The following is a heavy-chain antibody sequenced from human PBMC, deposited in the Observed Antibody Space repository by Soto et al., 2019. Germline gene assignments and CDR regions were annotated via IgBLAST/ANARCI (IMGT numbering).Heavy chain of an antibody. D-gene: IGHD6-19*01. CDR2: IYHSGST. CDR1: GGSISSGGYS. J-gene: IGHJ4*02. Sequence: QLQLQESGSGLVKPSQTLSLTCAVSGGSISSGGYSWSWIRQPPGKGLEWIGYIYHSGSTYYNPSLESRVTISVDRSKNLFSLKLRSVTAADTAVYYCASAGGLGAVAADYWGQGTLVTVSS. CDR3: ASAGGLGAVAADY. V-gene: IGHV4-30-2*01.